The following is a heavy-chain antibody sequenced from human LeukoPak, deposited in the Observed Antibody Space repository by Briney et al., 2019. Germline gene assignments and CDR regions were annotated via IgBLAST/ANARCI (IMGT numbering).Heavy chain of an antibody. V-gene: IGHV4-59*01. Sequence: SETLSLTCTVSGASISTYYWSWIRQPPGKGLEWIGYLFFGGSTNYNPSLKSRVTISSDTSKNQLSLKLTSVTTADTAVYYCARAGGGWSFDYLGQGTLVTVSS. CDR1: GASISTYY. CDR3: ARAGGGWSFDY. CDR2: LFFGGST. J-gene: IGHJ4*02. D-gene: IGHD6-19*01.